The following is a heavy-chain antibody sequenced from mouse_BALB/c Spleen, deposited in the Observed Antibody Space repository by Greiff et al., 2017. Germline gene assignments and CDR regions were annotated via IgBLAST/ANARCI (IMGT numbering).Heavy chain of an antibody. J-gene: IGHJ2*01. V-gene: IGHV14-3*02. CDR1: GFNFKDSY. D-gene: IGHD1-2*01. CDR2: IDPANGNT. CDR3: ASEYGDGFIDY. Sequence: EVQRVESGAELVKPGASVKLSCTASGFNFKDSYMHWVKQRPEQGLEWIGRIDPANGNTKYDQKFQGKATITADTSSNTAYLQLSSQTSEDTSVYYCASEYGDGFIDYWGQGTTLTVSS.